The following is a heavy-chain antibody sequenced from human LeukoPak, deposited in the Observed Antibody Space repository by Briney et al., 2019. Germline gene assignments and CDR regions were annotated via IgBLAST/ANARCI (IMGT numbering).Heavy chain of an antibody. J-gene: IGHJ5*01. D-gene: IGHD3-22*01. CDR2: ISDSGPSL. V-gene: IGHV3-11*01. Sequence: GGSLRLSCAASGFAFRKYYRGWIRQAPGKGLEWLSYISDSGPSLYYADSVKGRFTISRDNAKNTLYLQMNSLRAEDTAVYYCARDKSYYDSSGDYPKNGFDSWGQGTLVTVSS. CDR1: GFAFRKYY. CDR3: ARDKSYYDSSGDYPKNGFDS.